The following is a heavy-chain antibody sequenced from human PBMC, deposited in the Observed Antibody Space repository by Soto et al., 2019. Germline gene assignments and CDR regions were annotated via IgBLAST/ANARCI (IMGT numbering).Heavy chain of an antibody. CDR3: ATVAAVAGTSFDFDY. D-gene: IGHD6-19*01. Sequence: ASVKVSCKVSGYTLTELSMHWVRQAPGKGLEWMGGFDPEDGETIYAQKFQGRVTMTEDTSTDTAYMELSSLRSEDTAVYYCATVAAVAGTSFDFDYWGQGTLVTAPQ. CDR1: GYTLTELS. V-gene: IGHV1-24*01. CDR2: FDPEDGET. J-gene: IGHJ4*02.